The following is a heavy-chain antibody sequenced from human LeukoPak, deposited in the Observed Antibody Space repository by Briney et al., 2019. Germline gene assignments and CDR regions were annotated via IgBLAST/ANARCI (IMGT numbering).Heavy chain of an antibody. V-gene: IGHV4-59*01. Sequence: SSETLSLTCTVSGGSISYYYWSWIRQPPGKGLEWIGYIYYSGSTNYSPSLRSRVTISVDTSKNQFSLKLNSVTAADTAVYYCAREGSAARSPYFDYWGQGTLVTVPS. D-gene: IGHD6-13*01. J-gene: IGHJ4*02. CDR2: IYYSGST. CDR3: AREGSAARSPYFDY. CDR1: GGSISYYY.